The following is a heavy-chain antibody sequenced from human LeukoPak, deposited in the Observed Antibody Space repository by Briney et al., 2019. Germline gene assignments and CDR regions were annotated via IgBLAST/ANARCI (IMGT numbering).Heavy chain of an antibody. V-gene: IGHV1-8*02. CDR2: MNPNSGNT. Sequence: GASVKVSCKASGYTFTGYYMHWVRQAPGQGLEWMGWMNPNSGNTGYAQKFQGRVTMTRNTSISTAYMELSSLRSEDTAVYYCARGLVGASVEFDYWGQGTLVTVSS. CDR3: ARGLVGASVEFDY. CDR1: GYTFTGYY. D-gene: IGHD1-26*01. J-gene: IGHJ4*02.